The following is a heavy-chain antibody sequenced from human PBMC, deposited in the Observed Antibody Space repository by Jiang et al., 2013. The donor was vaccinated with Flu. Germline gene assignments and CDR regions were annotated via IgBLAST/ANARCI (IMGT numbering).Heavy chain of an antibody. CDR3: ARTVGEGIFTMAADY. V-gene: IGHV1-2*02. D-gene: IGHD3-10*01. J-gene: IGHJ4*02. Sequence: GAEVKKPGASVTISCETSGYTFIGYYIHWVRQAPGQGLEYMGWINPYTGGTNYTQNFQGRVSMTRDTSVTTAYMHLTRLRSDDTAVYYCARTVGEGIFTMAADYWGQGTLVTVSS. CDR2: INPYTGGT. CDR1: GYTFIGYY.